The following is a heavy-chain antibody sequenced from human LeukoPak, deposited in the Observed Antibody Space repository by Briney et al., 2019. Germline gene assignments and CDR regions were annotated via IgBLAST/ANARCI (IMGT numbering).Heavy chain of an antibody. CDR3: AKDIVVVPAARFGFDY. CDR2: ISGSGGST. D-gene: IGHD2-2*01. J-gene: IGHJ4*02. V-gene: IGHV3-23*01. Sequence: GGSLRLSCAASGFTFSSYAMSWVRQAPGKGLEWVSAISGSGGSTYYADSVKGRFTISRDNSKNTLYLQMNSLRAEDTAVYYCAKDIVVVPAARFGFDYWGQGTLVTVSS. CDR1: GFTFSSYA.